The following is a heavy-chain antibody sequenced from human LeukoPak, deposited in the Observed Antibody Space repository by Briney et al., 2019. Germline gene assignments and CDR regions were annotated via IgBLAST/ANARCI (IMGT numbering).Heavy chain of an antibody. CDR2: INPNSGGT. Sequence: ASVKVSCKASGYTFTGYYMHWVRQAPGQGLEWMGWINPNSGGTNYAQKFQGRVTTTRDTSISTAYMELSRLRSDDTAVYYCARVDSSWYGSNAFDIWGQGTMVTVSS. CDR1: GYTFTGYY. CDR3: ARVDSSWYGSNAFDI. V-gene: IGHV1-2*02. D-gene: IGHD6-13*01. J-gene: IGHJ3*02.